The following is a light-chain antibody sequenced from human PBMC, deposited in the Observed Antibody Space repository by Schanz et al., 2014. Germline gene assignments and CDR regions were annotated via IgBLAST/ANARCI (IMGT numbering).Light chain of an antibody. CDR1: ASNIGAGYD. V-gene: IGLV1-40*01. Sequence: QSVLTQPPSVSGAPGQGVTISCTGSASNIGAGYDVHWYQQVPGTAPKPLIFDNTNRPSGGPGRFSGSKSGTSASLAITGLHSEHEADYYCQSYDSSLSAYVVFGGGTKLTVL. J-gene: IGLJ2*01. CDR3: QSYDSSLSAYVV. CDR2: DNT.